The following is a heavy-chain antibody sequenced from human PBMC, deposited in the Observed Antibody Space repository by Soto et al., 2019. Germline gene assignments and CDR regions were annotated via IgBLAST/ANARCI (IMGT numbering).Heavy chain of an antibody. CDR1: GGSISSGGYY. J-gene: IGHJ3*01. D-gene: IGHD2-15*01. V-gene: IGHV4-31*03. CDR3: ARDRYCSGGSCPGGFDF. Sequence: PSETLSLTCTVSGGSISSGGYYWSWIRQHPGKGLEWIGYIYYSGSTYYNPSLKSRVTISVDTSKNQFSLKLSSVTAADTAVYYCARDRYCSGGSCPGGFDFWGQGTMVTVSS. CDR2: IYYSGST.